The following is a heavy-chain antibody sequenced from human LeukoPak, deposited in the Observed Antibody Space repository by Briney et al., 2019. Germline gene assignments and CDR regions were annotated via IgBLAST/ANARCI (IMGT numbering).Heavy chain of an antibody. CDR3: ARDLRRGYSYGFLGY. D-gene: IGHD5-18*01. Sequence: GASVKVSCKASGYTFTGYYMHWVRQAPGQGLEWMGWINPNSGGTNYAQKFQGWVTMTRDTSISTAYMELSRLRSDDTAVYYCARDLRRGYSYGFLGYWGQGTLVTVSS. J-gene: IGHJ4*02. CDR1: GYTFTGYY. CDR2: INPNSGGT. V-gene: IGHV1-2*04.